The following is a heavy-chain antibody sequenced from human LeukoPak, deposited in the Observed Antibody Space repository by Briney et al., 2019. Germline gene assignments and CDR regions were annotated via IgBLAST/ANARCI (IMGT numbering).Heavy chain of an antibody. CDR1: GFTFSNAW. CDR3: TTISSGTFWSGYYPFDY. V-gene: IGHV3-15*01. J-gene: IGHJ4*02. Sequence: PGRSLRLSCAASGFTFSNAWMSWVRQAPGKGLEWVGRIKSKTDGGTTDYAAPVKGRFTISRDDSKNTLYLQMNSLKTEDTAVYYCTTISSGTFWSGYYPFDYWGQGTLVTVSS. D-gene: IGHD3-3*01. CDR2: IKSKTDGGTT.